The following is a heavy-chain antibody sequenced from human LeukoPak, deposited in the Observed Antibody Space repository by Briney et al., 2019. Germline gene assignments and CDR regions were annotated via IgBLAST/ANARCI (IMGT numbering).Heavy chain of an antibody. CDR3: ARGPPLYGSGRHMDV. CDR1: GFTFSSYA. D-gene: IGHD3-10*01. J-gene: IGHJ6*02. V-gene: IGHV3-23*01. Sequence: PGGSLRLSCAASGFTFSSYAMGWDRKAPGKGLEWVSAISGSGGSTHYADSVKGRFTISRDNSKNTLYLQMNSLRAEDTALYYCARGPPLYGSGRHMDVWGQGTTVTVSS. CDR2: ISGSGGST.